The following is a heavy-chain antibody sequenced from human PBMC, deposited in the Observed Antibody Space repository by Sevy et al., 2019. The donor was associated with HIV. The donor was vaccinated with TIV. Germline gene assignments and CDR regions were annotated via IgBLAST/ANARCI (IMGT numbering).Heavy chain of an antibody. CDR3: AKAQDNVVVPAADNWFDP. V-gene: IGHV3-23*01. J-gene: IGHJ5*02. D-gene: IGHD2-2*01. CDR2: ISGSGGST. CDR1: GFTFSSYA. Sequence: GGSLRLSCAASGFTFSSYAMSWVRQAPGKGLEWVSAISGSGGSTYYADSVKGRFTISRDNSKNTLYLQMNSLRAEDTAVYYCAKAQDNVVVPAADNWFDPWGQGTLVTVSS.